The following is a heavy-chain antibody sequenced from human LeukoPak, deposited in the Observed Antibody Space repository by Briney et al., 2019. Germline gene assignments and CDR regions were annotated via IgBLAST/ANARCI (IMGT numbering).Heavy chain of an antibody. CDR2: IYYSGST. Sequence: SETLSLTCAVYGGSFSSYYWSWIRQPPGKGLEWIGYIYYSGSTNYNPSLKSRVTISVDTSKNQFSLKLSSVTAADTAAYYCARDRGGDGYRAQTFDYWGQGTLVTVSS. J-gene: IGHJ4*02. D-gene: IGHD5-24*01. V-gene: IGHV4-59*01. CDR3: ARDRGGDGYRAQTFDY. CDR1: GGSFSSYY.